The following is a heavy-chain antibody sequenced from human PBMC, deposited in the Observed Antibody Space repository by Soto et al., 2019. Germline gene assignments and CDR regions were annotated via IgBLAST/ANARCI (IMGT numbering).Heavy chain of an antibody. Sequence: SETLSLTCTVSGGSISSSSYYWGWIRQPPGKGLEWIGSIYYSGSTYYNPSLKSRVTISVDTSKNQFPLKLSSVTAADTAVYYCARHVNPWAQGAFDIWGQGTMVTVS. V-gene: IGHV4-39*01. CDR3: ARHVNPWAQGAFDI. CDR2: IYYSGST. J-gene: IGHJ3*02. D-gene: IGHD7-27*01. CDR1: GGSISSSSYY.